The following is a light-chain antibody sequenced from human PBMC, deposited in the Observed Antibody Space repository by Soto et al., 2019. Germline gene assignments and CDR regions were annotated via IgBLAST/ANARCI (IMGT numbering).Light chain of an antibody. J-gene: IGLJ2*01. CDR1: SSNIGSFYD. CDR3: QSYDNSLNHVV. CDR2: GDN. V-gene: IGLV1-40*01. Sequence: QSVLTRPPSVSGAPGQRVTIPCTGSSSNIGSFYDVHWYQQLPGTVPKLLIYGDNNRPSGVPDRFSCSKSGTAASLAITGLHAEDEADYYCQSYDNSLNHVVFGGGTKLTVL.